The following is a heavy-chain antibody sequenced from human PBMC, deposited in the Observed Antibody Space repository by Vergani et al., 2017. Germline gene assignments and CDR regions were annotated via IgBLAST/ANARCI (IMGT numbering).Heavy chain of an antibody. V-gene: IGHV1-69*04. CDR2: IIPILGIA. Sequence: QVQLVQSGAEVKKPGSSVKVSCKASGGTFSSYAISWVRQAPGQGLEWMGRIIPILGIANYAQKFQGRVTITADKSTSTAYMELSSLRSEDTAVYYCARGGWAAGTLYPFDPWGQGTLVTVSS. CDR3: ARGGWAAGTLYPFDP. CDR1: GGTFSSYA. D-gene: IGHD6-13*01. J-gene: IGHJ5*02.